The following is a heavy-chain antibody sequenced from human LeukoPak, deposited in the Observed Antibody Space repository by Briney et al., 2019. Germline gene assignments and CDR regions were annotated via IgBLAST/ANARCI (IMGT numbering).Heavy chain of an antibody. V-gene: IGHV1-3*01. CDR1: GYTFTSYA. Sequence: GASVKVSCKASGYTFTSYAMHWVRQAPGQRLEWMGWINAGNGNTKYSQKFQGRVTITRDTSASTAYMELSSLRSEDTAVCYCARDRGTMVRGSSYGMDVWGQGTTVTVSS. J-gene: IGHJ6*02. CDR2: INAGNGNT. D-gene: IGHD3-10*01. CDR3: ARDRGTMVRGSSYGMDV.